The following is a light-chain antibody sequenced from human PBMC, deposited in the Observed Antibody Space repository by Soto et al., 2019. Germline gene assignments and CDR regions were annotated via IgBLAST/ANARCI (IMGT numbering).Light chain of an antibody. CDR1: QSIRGW. CDR2: DAS. Sequence: QLTPSPSTLSASVGDRVTITCRASQSIRGWLAWYQQRPGQAPKVLIYDASTLQRGVPSRFSGSGYGTEFTLTISSLQPDDSATYYCQEYNRVPWTFGHGTKVEIK. V-gene: IGKV1-5*01. CDR3: QEYNRVPWT. J-gene: IGKJ1*01.